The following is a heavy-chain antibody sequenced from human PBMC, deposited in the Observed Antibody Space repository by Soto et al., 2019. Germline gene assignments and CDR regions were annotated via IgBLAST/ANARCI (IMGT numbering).Heavy chain of an antibody. CDR3: TREVGRRYSYYYGMDV. CDR2: IRSKAYGGTT. Sequence: LSLSCTASGFTFGDYAMSWFRQAPGKGLEWVGFIRSKAYGGTTEYAASVKGRFTISRDDSKSIAYLQMNSLKTEDTAVYYCTREVGRRYSYYYGMDVWGQGTTVTVSS. V-gene: IGHV3-49*03. J-gene: IGHJ6*02. D-gene: IGHD1-26*01. CDR1: GFTFGDYA.